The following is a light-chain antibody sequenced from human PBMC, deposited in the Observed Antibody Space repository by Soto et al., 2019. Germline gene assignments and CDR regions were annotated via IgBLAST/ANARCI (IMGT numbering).Light chain of an antibody. CDR3: QQSYSTPLT. J-gene: IGKJ4*01. CDR1: QSISSY. CDR2: AAS. V-gene: IGKV1-39*01. Sequence: DIQMTQSPSSLSASVGDRVTITCRASQSISSYLNWYQQKPGKAPKLLIYAASSLQSGVPSRFSGSGSRQDFTLTISSLQPEDFATYYCQQSYSTPLTFGGGTKVEIK.